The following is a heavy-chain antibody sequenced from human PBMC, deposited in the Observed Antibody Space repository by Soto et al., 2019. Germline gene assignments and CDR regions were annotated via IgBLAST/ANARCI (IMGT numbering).Heavy chain of an antibody. J-gene: IGHJ6*02. CDR3: ARDPYDILSRNQYGMDI. CDR2: IYYSGST. D-gene: IGHD3-9*01. V-gene: IGHV4-59*01. Sequence: SETLSLTCTVSGGSISSYYWSWIRQPPGKGLEWIGYIYYSGSTNYNPSLKSRVTISVDTSKNQFSLKLSSVTAADTAVCYCARDPYDILSRNQYGMDIWGQGTTVTVSS. CDR1: GGSISSYY.